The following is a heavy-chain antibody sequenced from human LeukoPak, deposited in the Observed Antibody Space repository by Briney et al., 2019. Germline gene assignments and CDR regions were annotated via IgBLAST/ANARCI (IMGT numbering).Heavy chain of an antibody. CDR1: GFTFDDYA. Sequence: PGGSLRLSCAASGFTFDDYAMHWLRQAPGKGLEWVSGISWNSGSIGYADSVKGRFTISRDNAKNSLYLQMNSLRAEDTALYYCAKDMRLGISSNWFDPWGQGTLVTVSS. J-gene: IGHJ5*02. CDR2: ISWNSGSI. V-gene: IGHV3-9*01. D-gene: IGHD2-15*01. CDR3: AKDMRLGISSNWFDP.